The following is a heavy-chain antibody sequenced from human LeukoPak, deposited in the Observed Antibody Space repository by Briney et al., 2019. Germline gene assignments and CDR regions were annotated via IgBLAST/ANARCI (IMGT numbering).Heavy chain of an antibody. V-gene: IGHV4-39*07. CDR3: ARDKMTGGNAFDI. Sequence: SETLSLTCTVSGGSISSSSYYWGWIRQPPGKGLEWIGSIYYSGSTYYNPSLKSRVTISVDTSKNQFSLKLSSVTAADTAVYYCARDKMTGGNAFDIWGQGTMVTVSS. CDR2: IYYSGST. CDR1: GGSISSSSYY. D-gene: IGHD3-9*01. J-gene: IGHJ3*02.